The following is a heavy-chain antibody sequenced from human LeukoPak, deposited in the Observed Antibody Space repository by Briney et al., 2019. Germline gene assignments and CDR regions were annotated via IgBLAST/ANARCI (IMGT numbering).Heavy chain of an antibody. V-gene: IGHV3-21*01. CDR3: ASTGDPAGRDY. Sequence: PGGSLRLSCAASGFTFSSYAMHWVRQAPGKGLEWVSSISSSSSYIYYADSVKGRFTISRDNAKNSLYLQMNSLRAEDTAVYYCASTGDPAGRDYWGQGTLVTVSS. D-gene: IGHD7-27*01. CDR2: ISSSSSYI. CDR1: GFTFSSYA. J-gene: IGHJ4*02.